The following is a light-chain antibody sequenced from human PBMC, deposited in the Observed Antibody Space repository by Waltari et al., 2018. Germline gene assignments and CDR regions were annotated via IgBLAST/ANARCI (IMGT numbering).Light chain of an antibody. J-gene: IGKJ4*01. Sequence: DIVMTQSPLSLPVTPGETASISCRSSQSLLLSNGYNYLDWYLQKPGQSPQLLIYLGANRASGVPDRFSGSGSGTDFTLKISRVEAEDVGVYYCMQALQLPVTFGGGTKVEIK. CDR3: MQALQLPVT. V-gene: IGKV2-28*01. CDR2: LGA. CDR1: QSLLLSNGYNY.